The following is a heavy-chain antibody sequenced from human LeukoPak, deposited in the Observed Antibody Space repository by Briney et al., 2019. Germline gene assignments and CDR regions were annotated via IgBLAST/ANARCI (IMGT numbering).Heavy chain of an antibody. D-gene: IGHD2-2*01. Sequence: ASVRVSCKASGYTFTGYYMHWVRQAPGQGLEWMGWINPNSGGTNYAQKFQGRVTMTRDTSISTAYMELSRLKSDDTAVYYCARDNGYDLPLDYWGQGTLVTVSS. CDR1: GYTFTGYY. CDR2: INPNSGGT. V-gene: IGHV1-2*02. CDR3: ARDNGYDLPLDY. J-gene: IGHJ4*02.